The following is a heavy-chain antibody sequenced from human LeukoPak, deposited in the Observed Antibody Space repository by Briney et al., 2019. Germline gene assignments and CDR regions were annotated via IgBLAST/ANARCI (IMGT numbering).Heavy chain of an antibody. Sequence: SVKVSCKASGGTFSSYSISWVRQAPGQGLEWMGRIIPIFGTANYAQKFQGRVTITTDESTSTAYMELSSLRSEDTAVYYCARGMVSLGAFDIWGQGTMVTVSS. CDR3: ARGMVSLGAFDI. CDR2: IIPIFGTA. CDR1: GGTFSSYS. D-gene: IGHD5-18*01. J-gene: IGHJ3*02. V-gene: IGHV1-69*05.